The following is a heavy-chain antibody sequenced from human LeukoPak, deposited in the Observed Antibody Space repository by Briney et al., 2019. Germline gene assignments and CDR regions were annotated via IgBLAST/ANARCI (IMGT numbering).Heavy chain of an antibody. CDR1: GYTFTGYY. Sequence: ASGKVSCKASGYTFTGYYMHWVRQAPGQGLEWMGWIDPNSGGTNYAQKFQGRVTMTRDTSINTAYMELSRLTSDDTAVYYCARAGAYDSSDYWGQGTLVTVSS. CDR3: ARAGAYDSSDY. V-gene: IGHV1-2*02. D-gene: IGHD3-22*01. J-gene: IGHJ4*02. CDR2: IDPNSGGT.